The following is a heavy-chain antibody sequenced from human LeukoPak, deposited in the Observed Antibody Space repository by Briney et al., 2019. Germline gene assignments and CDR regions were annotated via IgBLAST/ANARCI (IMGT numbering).Heavy chain of an antibody. CDR1: GFTFGSYA. CDR2: ISGSGGST. D-gene: IGHD2-15*01. CDR3: AKDQYCSGGSCYLPS. V-gene: IGHV3-23*01. Sequence: PGGSLRLSCAASGFTFGSYAMSWVRQAPGKGLEWVSAISGSGGSTYYADSVKGRFTISRDNSKNTLYLQVNSLRAEDTAVYYCAKDQYCSGGSCYLPSWGQGTLVTVSS. J-gene: IGHJ5*02.